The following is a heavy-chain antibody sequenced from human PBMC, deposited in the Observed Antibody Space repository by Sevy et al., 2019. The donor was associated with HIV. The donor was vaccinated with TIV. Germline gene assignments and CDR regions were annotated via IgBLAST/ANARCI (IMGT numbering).Heavy chain of an antibody. CDR3: ARAGWYYDFWSGYSGYYFDY. J-gene: IGHJ4*02. CDR1: GGTFSSYA. CDR2: IIPIFGTA. V-gene: IGHV1-69*13. D-gene: IGHD3-3*01. Sequence: ASVKVSCKASGGTFSSYAISWVRQAPGQGLEWMGGIIPIFGTANYAQKFQGSVTITADESRSTAYMELSSLRSEDTAVYYCARAGWYYDFWSGYSGYYFDYWGQGTLVTVSS.